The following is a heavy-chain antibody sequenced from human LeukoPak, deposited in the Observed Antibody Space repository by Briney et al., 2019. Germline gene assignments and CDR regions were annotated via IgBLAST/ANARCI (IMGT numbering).Heavy chain of an antibody. J-gene: IGHJ4*02. D-gene: IGHD2-2*01. CDR3: AKPEVGVASIDC. CDR1: GFTFTSSA. CDR2: ISSGGTP. Sequence: GESLRLSCAASGFTFTSSAMTWVRQAPGKGLEWVSAISSGGTPYYAASVRGRFIISRDTSTNTLYLQVKSLTAEDTAVYYCAKPEVGVASIDCWGQGTLVTVSS. V-gene: IGHV3-23*01.